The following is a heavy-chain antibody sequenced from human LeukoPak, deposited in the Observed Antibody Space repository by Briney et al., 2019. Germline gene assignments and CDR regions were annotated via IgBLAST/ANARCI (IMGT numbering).Heavy chain of an antibody. CDR1: GFTFDDYA. J-gene: IGHJ6*02. CDR2: ISGDGGST. CDR3: AKQEKDSSSWLNYYYYGMDV. D-gene: IGHD6-13*01. V-gene: IGHV3-43*02. Sequence: GGSLRLSCAASGFTFDDYAMHWVRQAPGKGLEWVSLISGDGGSTYYADSVKGRFTISRDNSKNSLYLQMNSLRTEDTALYYCAKQEKDSSSWLNYYYYGMDVWGQGTTVTVSS.